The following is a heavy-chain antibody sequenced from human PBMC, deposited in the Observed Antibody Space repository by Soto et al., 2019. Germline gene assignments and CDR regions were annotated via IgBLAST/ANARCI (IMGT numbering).Heavy chain of an antibody. J-gene: IGHJ4*02. V-gene: IGHV3-15*01. D-gene: IGHD3-16*01. Sequence: EVQLVESGGGLVKPGGSLRLSCAASGFTFSNAWMTWVRQAPGKGLEWVGRIKTKTDDGSTDYAAPVKGRFTISRDDSKNTLYLQMNSLKTDDTAVYYCTSTLGYWGQGILVTVSS. CDR3: TSTLGY. CDR2: IKTKTDDGST. CDR1: GFTFSNAW.